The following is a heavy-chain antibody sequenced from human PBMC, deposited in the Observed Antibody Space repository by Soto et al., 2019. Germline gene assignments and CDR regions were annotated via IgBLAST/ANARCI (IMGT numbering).Heavy chain of an antibody. J-gene: IGHJ4*02. Sequence: QVQLVQSGAVVKKPGASVKVSCNTSGYAFTSYGIHWVRQAPGQSLEWMGFINAGSGDTKYSQKFQDRVNITRDTPVNTAYMELRSLRPEDAAVYYCAREDFHDNSGYFGDFDHWGQGTLVSVSS. D-gene: IGHD3-22*01. CDR2: INAGSGDT. CDR1: GYAFTSYG. V-gene: IGHV1-3*01. CDR3: AREDFHDNSGYFGDFDH.